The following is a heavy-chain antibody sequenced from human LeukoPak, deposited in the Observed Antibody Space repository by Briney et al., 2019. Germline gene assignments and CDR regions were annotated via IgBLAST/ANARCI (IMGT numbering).Heavy chain of an antibody. Sequence: SQTLSLTCAISGDSVSSNSAAWNWIRQSPSRGLEWLGRTYYRSKWYNDYAVSVKSRITINPDTSKNQFSLQLNSVTPEDTAVYYCARDRQYSSGWYNHDAFDIWGQGTMVTVSS. V-gene: IGHV6-1*01. J-gene: IGHJ3*02. CDR1: GDSVSSNSAA. D-gene: IGHD6-19*01. CDR3: ARDRQYSSGWYNHDAFDI. CDR2: TYYRSKWYN.